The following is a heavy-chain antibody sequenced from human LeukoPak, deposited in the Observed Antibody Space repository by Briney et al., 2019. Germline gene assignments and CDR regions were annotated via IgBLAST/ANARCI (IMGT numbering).Heavy chain of an antibody. V-gene: IGHV3-23*01. CDR3: ARLGVWTGTYFRYFDF. D-gene: IGHD1-26*01. Sequence: PGGSLRLSCAASGFTFSSYAMSWVRQAPGKGLEWVSAISGSGGSTYYADSVKARFTISRDESKNTVYLQMNSLRTEDTALYYCARLGVWTGTYFRYFDFWGQGTQVTVSS. J-gene: IGHJ4*02. CDR1: GFTFSSYA. CDR2: ISGSGGST.